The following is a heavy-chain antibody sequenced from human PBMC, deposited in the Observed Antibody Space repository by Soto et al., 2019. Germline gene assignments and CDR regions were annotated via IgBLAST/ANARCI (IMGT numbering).Heavy chain of an antibody. CDR2: IYYSGST. Sequence: QVQLQESGPGLVKPSQTLSLTCTVSGGSISSGGYYWSWIRQHPGKGLEWIGYIYYSGSTYYNPSLKSRVTISVDPSKNQFSLKLSSVTAADTAVYYCARADCSGGSCYTFDYWGQGTLVTVSS. CDR1: GGSISSGGYY. V-gene: IGHV4-31*03. J-gene: IGHJ4*02. D-gene: IGHD2-15*01. CDR3: ARADCSGGSCYTFDY.